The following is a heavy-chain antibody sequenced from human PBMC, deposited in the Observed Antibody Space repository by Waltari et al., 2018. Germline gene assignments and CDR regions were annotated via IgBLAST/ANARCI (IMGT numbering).Heavy chain of an antibody. D-gene: IGHD4-17*01. Sequence: QLQLQESGPGLVKPSETLSLTCPVSGGAISSSSYYWGWMRQAPGKGLGWIGSFFYSGSTYYNPSLRSRVPISVDASKNQFSLRLSSVTAADTAVYYCARRYGDYVDAYFWGQGTLVTVSS. V-gene: IGHV4-39*01. J-gene: IGHJ4*02. CDR3: ARRYGDYVDAYF. CDR2: FFYSGST. CDR1: GGAISSSSYY.